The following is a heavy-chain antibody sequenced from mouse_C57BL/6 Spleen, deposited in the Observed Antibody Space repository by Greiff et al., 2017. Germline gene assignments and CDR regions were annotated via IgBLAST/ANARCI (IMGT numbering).Heavy chain of an antibody. CDR1: GYTFTSYW. D-gene: IGHD2-3*01. V-gene: IGHV1-69*01. J-gene: IGHJ3*01. Sequence: VQLQQPGAELVMPGASVKLSCKASGYTFTSYWMHWVKQRPGQGLEWIGEIDPSDSYTNYNQKFKGKSTLTVDKSSSTAYMQLSSLTSEDSAVYYCARSGWPAYWGQGTLVTGAA. CDR2: IDPSDSYT. CDR3: ARSGWPAY.